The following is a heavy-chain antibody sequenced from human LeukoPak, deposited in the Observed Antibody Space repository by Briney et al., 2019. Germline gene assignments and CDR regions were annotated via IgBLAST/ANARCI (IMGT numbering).Heavy chain of an antibody. Sequence: GRSLRLSCAASGFTFSSYWMHWVRQAPGKGLVWVSLINNDGSFTTYADSVKGRFTISRDNAKNTLYLQMSSLRAEDTAVYYCARDQIGTVPNDYWGQGALVTVSS. V-gene: IGHV3-74*01. D-gene: IGHD1-1*01. J-gene: IGHJ4*02. CDR1: GFTFSSYW. CDR2: INNDGSFT. CDR3: ARDQIGTVPNDY.